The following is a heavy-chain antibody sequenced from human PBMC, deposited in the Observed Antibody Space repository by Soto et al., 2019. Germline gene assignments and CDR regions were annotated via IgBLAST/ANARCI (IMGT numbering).Heavy chain of an antibody. CDR3: ARDGGYYYDSSGYYPPGF. V-gene: IGHV3-33*01. CDR1: GFTFSSYG. J-gene: IGHJ4*02. D-gene: IGHD3-22*01. Sequence: QVQLVESGGGVVQPGRSLRLSCAASGFTFSSYGMHWVRQAPGKGLEWVAVIWYDGSNKYYADSVKGRFTISRDNSKNTLYLQMNRLRAEDTAVFYCARDGGYYYDSSGYYPPGFWGQGTPVTVSS. CDR2: IWYDGSNK.